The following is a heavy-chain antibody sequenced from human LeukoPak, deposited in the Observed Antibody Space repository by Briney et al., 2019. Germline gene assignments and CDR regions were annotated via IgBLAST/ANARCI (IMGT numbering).Heavy chain of an antibody. CDR2: IFHSGST. D-gene: IGHD2-21*01. Sequence: SETLSLTCAVYGGSFSGYYWGWIRQPPGKGLEWIGTIFHSGSTYSNPPLKSRVTISVDTSKNQFSLNLSSVTAADTAVYYCARVGYYPDYYMDVWGKGTTVTVSS. V-gene: IGHV4-34*12. CDR3: ARVGYYPDYYMDV. J-gene: IGHJ6*03. CDR1: GGSFSGYY.